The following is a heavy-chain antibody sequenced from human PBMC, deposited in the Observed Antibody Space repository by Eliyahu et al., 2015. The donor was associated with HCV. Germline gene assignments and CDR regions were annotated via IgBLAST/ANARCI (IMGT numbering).Heavy chain of an antibody. CDR1: GYTFTSYG. CDR3: ARDRPYYYDSSGYYLLFDY. J-gene: IGHJ4*02. D-gene: IGHD3-22*01. CDR2: ISAYNGNT. V-gene: IGHV1-18*04. Sequence: QVQLVQSGAEVKKPGASVKVSCKASGYTFTSYGISWVRQAPGQGLEWMGWISAYNGNTNYAQKLQGRVTMTTDTSTSTAYMELRSLRSDDTAVYYCARDRPYYYDSSGYYLLFDYWGQGTLVTVSS.